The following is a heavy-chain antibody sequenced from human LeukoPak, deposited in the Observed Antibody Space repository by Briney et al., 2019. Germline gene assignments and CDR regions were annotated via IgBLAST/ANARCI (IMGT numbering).Heavy chain of an antibody. V-gene: IGHV3-33*01. J-gene: IGHJ4*02. CDR3: ARAYCSGGSCYSGYFDY. Sequence: PSGGSLRLSCAASGFTFSSYGMHWVRQAPGKGLEWVAVIWYDGSNKYYADSVKGRFTISRHNSKNTLYLQMNSLRAEDTAVYYCARAYCSGGSCYSGYFDYWGQGTLVTVSS. D-gene: IGHD2-15*01. CDR1: GFTFSSYG. CDR2: IWYDGSNK.